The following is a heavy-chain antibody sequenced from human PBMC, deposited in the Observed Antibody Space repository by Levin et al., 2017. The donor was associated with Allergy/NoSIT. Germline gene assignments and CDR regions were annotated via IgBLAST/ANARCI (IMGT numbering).Heavy chain of an antibody. CDR3: AIGGSFLGGSYYDGQLDV. Sequence: GGSLRLSCAVSGFTLRTSGMHWVRQAPGKGLEWVAVTSYAGSNNYYADSVKGRFTISRDNSKNTLSLQMNSLTAEDTAVYYCAIGGSFLGGSYYDGQLDVWGQGTLVTVSS. V-gene: IGHV3-30*03. CDR2: TSYAGSNN. D-gene: IGHD3-22*01. CDR1: GFTLRTSG. J-gene: IGHJ4*02.